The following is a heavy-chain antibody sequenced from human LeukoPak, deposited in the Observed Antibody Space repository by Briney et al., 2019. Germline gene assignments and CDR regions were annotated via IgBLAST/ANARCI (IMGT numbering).Heavy chain of an antibody. J-gene: IGHJ4*02. CDR2: INHSGST. D-gene: IGHD5-18*01. CDR1: GGSFSGYY. CDR3: ASLPLRYSYGHGIDY. V-gene: IGHV4-34*01. Sequence: SETLSLTCAVYGGSFSGYYWSWIRQPPGKRLEWIGEINHSGSTNYNPSLKSRVTISVDTSKNQFSLKLSSVTAADTAVYYCASLPLRYSYGHGIDYWGQGTLVTVSS.